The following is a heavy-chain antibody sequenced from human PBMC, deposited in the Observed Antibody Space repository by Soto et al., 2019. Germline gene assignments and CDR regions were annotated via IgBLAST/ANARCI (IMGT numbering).Heavy chain of an antibody. CDR1: GGSFSGYY. CDR2: INHSGST. D-gene: IGHD3-10*01. Sequence: SETLSLTCAVYGGSFSGYYWSWIRQPPGKGLEWIGEINHSGSTNYNPSLKSRVTISVDTSKNQVSLKLSSVTAADTAVHYCARVSGIYYYGMDVWGQGTTVTVSS. V-gene: IGHV4-34*01. J-gene: IGHJ6*02. CDR3: ARVSGIYYYGMDV.